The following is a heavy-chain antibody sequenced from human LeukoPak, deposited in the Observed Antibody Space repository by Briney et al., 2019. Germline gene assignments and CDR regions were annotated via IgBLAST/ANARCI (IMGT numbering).Heavy chain of an antibody. CDR1: GGSISSHY. D-gene: IGHD1-26*01. CDR3: ARVPSGSYHFDY. CDR2: IYYSGST. Sequence: SETLSLTCTVSGGSISSHYWSWIRQPPGKGLEWIGYIYYSGSTNYNPSLKSRVTISVDTSKNQFSLKLSSVTAADTAVYYCARVPSGSYHFDYWGQGTLVTVSS. J-gene: IGHJ4*02. V-gene: IGHV4-59*11.